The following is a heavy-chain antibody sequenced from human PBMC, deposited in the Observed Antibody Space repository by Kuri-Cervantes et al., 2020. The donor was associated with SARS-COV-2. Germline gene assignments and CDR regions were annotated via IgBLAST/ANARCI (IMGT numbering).Heavy chain of an antibody. CDR2: ISGSGGST. V-gene: IGHV3-23*01. D-gene: IGHD5-18*01. Sequence: GGSLRLSCAASGFTFSSYAMSWVRQAPGKGLEWVSAISGSGGSTYYADSVKGRFTISRDNSKNTLYLQTNSLRAEDTAVYYCAKGYQFVGYSYGQGLFDYWGQGTLVTVSS. CDR1: GFTFSSYA. CDR3: AKGYQFVGYSYGQGLFDY. J-gene: IGHJ4*02.